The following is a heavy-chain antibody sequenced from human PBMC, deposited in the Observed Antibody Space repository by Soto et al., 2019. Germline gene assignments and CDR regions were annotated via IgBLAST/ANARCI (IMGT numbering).Heavy chain of an antibody. Sequence: SETLSLTCTVSGGSISSSSYYWGWIRQPPGKGLEWIGSIYYSGSTYYNPSLKSRVTISVDTSKNQFSLKLSSVTAADTAVYYCASYCSGGSCYPYPFDIWGQGTMVTVSS. D-gene: IGHD2-15*01. CDR2: IYYSGST. CDR3: ASYCSGGSCYPYPFDI. CDR1: GGSISSSSYY. J-gene: IGHJ3*02. V-gene: IGHV4-39*01.